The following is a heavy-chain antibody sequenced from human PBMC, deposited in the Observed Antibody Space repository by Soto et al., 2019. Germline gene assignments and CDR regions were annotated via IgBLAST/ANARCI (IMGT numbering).Heavy chain of an antibody. V-gene: IGHV1-46*04. CDR2: INPGAGNT. J-gene: IGHJ3*02. D-gene: IGHD1-26*01. CDR1: GYSFTSHY. Sequence: QAQLVQSGPEVKKPGSSVKVSCKASGYSFTSHYIHWVRQAPGQGLEWMGMINPGAGNTRYAQRLQGRITMTRDASANTVYMELSRLTSEDTAVYFCARVVAVAVATPDVLDIWGQGTVVTVSS. CDR3: ARVVAVAVATPDVLDI.